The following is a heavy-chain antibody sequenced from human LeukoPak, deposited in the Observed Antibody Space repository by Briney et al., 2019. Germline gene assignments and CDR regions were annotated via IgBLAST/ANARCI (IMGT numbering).Heavy chain of an antibody. Sequence: SETLSLTCTVSGGSISSYYWSWIRQPPGKGLEWIGYIYYSGSTNYNPSLKSRVTISVDTSKNQFSLKLSSVTAADTAVYYCARSITMIHKAFDIWGQGTMVTVSS. CDR3: ARSITMIHKAFDI. V-gene: IGHV4-59*01. CDR1: GGSISSYY. J-gene: IGHJ3*02. D-gene: IGHD3-22*01. CDR2: IYYSGST.